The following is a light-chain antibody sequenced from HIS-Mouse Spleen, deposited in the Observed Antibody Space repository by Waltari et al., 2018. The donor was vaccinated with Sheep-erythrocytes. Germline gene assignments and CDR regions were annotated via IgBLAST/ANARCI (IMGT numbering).Light chain of an antibody. CDR1: QSVSSN. J-gene: IGKJ1*01. CDR2: GAS. V-gene: IGKV3-15*01. CDR3: QQYNNWPRT. Sequence: EIVMTQSPATLSVSPGERATLSCRASQSVSSNLAWYQQKPGQAPRLLIYGASTRATVIPARFSGSGSWTEFTLTISSLQSEDCAVYYCQQYNNWPRTFGQGTKVEIK.